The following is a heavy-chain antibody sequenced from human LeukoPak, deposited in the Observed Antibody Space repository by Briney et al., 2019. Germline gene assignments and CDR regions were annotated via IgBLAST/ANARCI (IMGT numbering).Heavy chain of an antibody. V-gene: IGHV3-15*01. CDR3: STPNVRRDSGVLIVGSAFDI. CDR1: GFTFSDAW. CDR2: SNTDAETT. Sequence: GGSLRLSCAASGFTFSDAWMKSNTDAETTDFAASVKGRFTISRDEAKNTVYLQMNSLRTEDTALYYCSTPNVRRDSGVLIVGSAFDIWGRGTMVTVSS. D-gene: IGHD3-3*01. J-gene: IGHJ3*02.